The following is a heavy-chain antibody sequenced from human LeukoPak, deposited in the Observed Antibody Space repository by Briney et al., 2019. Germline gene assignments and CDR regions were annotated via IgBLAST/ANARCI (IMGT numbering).Heavy chain of an antibody. Sequence: VASVKVSCEASGYTFTRYGISWVRQAPGQGLEWMGWISANNGDTNSAQKFQGRVTMTTDTSTSTAYMELRSLRSDDTAVYYCARDFFHGHCAGLSCFLLDYWGQGSLVTVSS. V-gene: IGHV1-18*01. D-gene: IGHD2-15*01. J-gene: IGHJ4*02. CDR1: GYTFTRYG. CDR3: ARDFFHGHCAGLSCFLLDY. CDR2: ISANNGDT.